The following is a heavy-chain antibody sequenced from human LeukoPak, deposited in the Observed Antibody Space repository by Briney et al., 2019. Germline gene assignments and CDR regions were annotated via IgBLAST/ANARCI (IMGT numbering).Heavy chain of an antibody. J-gene: IGHJ3*02. Sequence: SETLSLTCAVYGGSFSGYYWSWIRQPPGKGLEWIGEINHSGSTNYNPSLKSRVTISVDTSKNQFSLKLRSVTAADTAVYYCARRFHIVVVPAAIEENAFDIWGQGTMVTVSS. D-gene: IGHD2-2*02. CDR2: INHSGST. V-gene: IGHV4-34*01. CDR3: ARRFHIVVVPAAIEENAFDI. CDR1: GGSFSGYY.